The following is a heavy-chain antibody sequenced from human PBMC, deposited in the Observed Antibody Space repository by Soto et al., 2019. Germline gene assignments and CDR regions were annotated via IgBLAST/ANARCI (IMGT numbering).Heavy chain of an antibody. D-gene: IGHD2-2*01. J-gene: IGHJ5*02. CDR1: GYSFTSYW. CDR2: IYPGDSDT. CDR3: ARGYCTTTICDPWFDP. Sequence: GESLKISCTGVGYSFTSYWIGWVRQMPGKGLEWMGIIYPGDSDTRYSPSFQGQVTISADKSITTAYLQWSSLKASDTAMYYCARGYCTTTICDPWFDPWGQGTLVTVSP. V-gene: IGHV5-51*01.